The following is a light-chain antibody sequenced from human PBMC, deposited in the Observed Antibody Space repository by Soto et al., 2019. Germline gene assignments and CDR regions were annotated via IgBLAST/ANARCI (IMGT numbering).Light chain of an antibody. V-gene: IGLV1-44*01. CDR1: SSNNGSNT. CDR3: AAWDDSLNGYV. J-gene: IGLJ1*01. Sequence: QSVLTQPPSASGTPGQRVTISCSGSSSNNGSNTVNWYQQLPGTAPKLLIYNNNQRPSGVPDRFSGSKSGTSASLAISGLQSEDEADYYCAAWDDSLNGYVFGTGTKVTVL. CDR2: NNN.